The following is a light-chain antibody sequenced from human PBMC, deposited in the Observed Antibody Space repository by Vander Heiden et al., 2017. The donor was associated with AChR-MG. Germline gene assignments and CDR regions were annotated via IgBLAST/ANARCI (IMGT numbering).Light chain of an antibody. CDR2: DVG. V-gene: IGLV2-14*03. CDR3: SSYTRTTTVV. CDR1: SSDVGGYNY. Sequence: QPALTQPASVSGSPGQSITIPCPGPSSDVGGYNYVSWYQKHPGKAPKLMIYDVGKRPSGVSHRFSGSKSGNTASLTISGLQPDDEADYYCSSYTRTTTVVFGGGTKLTVL. J-gene: IGLJ2*01.